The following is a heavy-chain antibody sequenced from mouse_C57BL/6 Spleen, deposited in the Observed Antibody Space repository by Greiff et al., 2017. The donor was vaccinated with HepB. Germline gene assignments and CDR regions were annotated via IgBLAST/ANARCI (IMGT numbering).Heavy chain of an antibody. CDR3: AREVLPLYYFDY. CDR1: GYSITSGYY. Sequence: DVKLQESGPGLVKPSQSLSLTCSVTGYSITSGYYWNWIRQFPGNKLEWMGYISYDGSNNYNPSLKNRISITRDTSKNQFFLKLNSVTTEDTATYYCAREVLPLYYFDYWGQGTTLTVSS. D-gene: IGHD1-1*01. V-gene: IGHV3-6*01. CDR2: ISYDGSN. J-gene: IGHJ2*01.